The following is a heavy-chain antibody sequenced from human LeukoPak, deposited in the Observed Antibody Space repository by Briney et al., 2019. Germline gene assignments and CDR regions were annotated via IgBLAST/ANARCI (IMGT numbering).Heavy chain of an antibody. J-gene: IGHJ4*02. CDR2: IQSKTDGGKT. D-gene: IGHD3-3*02. CDR3: TTGIRGD. Sequence: GGCVRLSCAASVFVVSNAWMNWVRQAPWKGLEWVGRIQSKTDGGKTDYAAPVKGRFTISRDDSKNTLYLQMNSLKTEDTAIYYCTTGIRGDWGQGTLVTVSS. V-gene: IGHV3-15*07. CDR1: VFVVSNAW.